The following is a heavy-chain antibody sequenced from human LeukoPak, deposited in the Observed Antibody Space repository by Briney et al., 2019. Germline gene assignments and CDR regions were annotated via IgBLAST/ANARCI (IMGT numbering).Heavy chain of an antibody. CDR3: ARASIVGATTAGY. CDR1: GYTFTGYY. CDR2: INPNSGGT. V-gene: IGHV1-2*02. D-gene: IGHD1-26*01. J-gene: IGHJ4*02. Sequence: ASVKVSCKASGYTFTGYYMHWVRQAPGQGLEWMGWINPNSGGTNYAQKFQGRVTMTRDTSISTAYMELSRLRSDDTAVYYCARASIVGATTAGYWGQETLVTVSS.